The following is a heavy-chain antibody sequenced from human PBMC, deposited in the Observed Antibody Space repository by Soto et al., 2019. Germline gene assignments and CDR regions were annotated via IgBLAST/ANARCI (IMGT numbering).Heavy chain of an antibody. CDR3: ATMGTPATGLYYFDY. J-gene: IGHJ4*02. Sequence: ASETLSLTCTVSGVTISSWYWSWLRQPQGKGLEWIGFISYSGSAYYNPSLKSRVTISVDTSKNQFSLNLSFVTAADTAVYYCATMGTPATGLYYFDYWGQGTLVTVSS. V-gene: IGHV4-30-4*01. CDR2: ISYSGSA. D-gene: IGHD2-15*01. CDR1: GVTISSWY.